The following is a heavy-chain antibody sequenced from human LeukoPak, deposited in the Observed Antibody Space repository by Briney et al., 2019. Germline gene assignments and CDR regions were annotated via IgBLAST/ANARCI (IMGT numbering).Heavy chain of an antibody. CDR3: AKSPDWIYGPFDC. D-gene: IGHD2/OR15-2a*01. CDR1: GFTFDDYG. V-gene: IGHV3-23*01. J-gene: IGHJ4*02. CDR2: ISGSGGST. Sequence: GGSLRLSCAASGFTFDDYGMSWVRQAPGKGLEWVSAISGSGGSTYYADSVKGRFTISRDNSKNTLYLQINSLRAEDTAVYYCAKSPDWIYGPFDCWGQGTLVTVSS.